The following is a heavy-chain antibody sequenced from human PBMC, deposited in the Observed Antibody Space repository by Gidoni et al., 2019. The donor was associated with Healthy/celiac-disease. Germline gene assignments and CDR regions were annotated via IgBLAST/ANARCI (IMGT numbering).Heavy chain of an antibody. Sequence: QVQLVESGGGVVQPGRSLRLSCAASGFTFRRYGMHWVRQAPGKGLEWVAVISYDGSNKYYADSVKGRFTISRDNSKNTLDLQMNSLRAEDTAVYYCAKDKAAIVVVTKEENNWYFDLWGRGTLVTVSS. CDR3: AKDKAAIVVVTKEENNWYFDL. V-gene: IGHV3-30*18. CDR1: GFTFRRYG. CDR2: ISYDGSNK. J-gene: IGHJ2*01. D-gene: IGHD2-21*02.